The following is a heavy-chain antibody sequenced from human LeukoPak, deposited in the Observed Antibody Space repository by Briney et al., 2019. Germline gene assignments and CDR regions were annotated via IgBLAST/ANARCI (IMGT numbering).Heavy chain of an antibody. CDR1: GFTFSRFW. Sequence: PGGSLRLSCAASGFTFSRFWMSWVRQAPGKGLEYVANIKEDGSEKYYVDSVKGRLTISRDNAKNSLYLQMSSLRVEDTAVYYCARDISPEKGQQLANWGQGTQVTVSS. D-gene: IGHD6-13*01. J-gene: IGHJ4*02. CDR2: IKEDGSEK. CDR3: ARDISPEKGQQLAN. V-gene: IGHV3-7*04.